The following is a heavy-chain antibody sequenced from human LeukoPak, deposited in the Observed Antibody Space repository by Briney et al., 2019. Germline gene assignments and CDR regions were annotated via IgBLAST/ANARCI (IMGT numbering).Heavy chain of an antibody. J-gene: IGHJ5*02. Sequence: ASVKVSCKASGYTFTSYGISWVRQAPGQGREWMVWISAYNGNTNYAQKLQGRVTMTTDTSTSTAYMELRSLRSDDTAVYYCARAYYCSSTSCYMNDWFDPWGQGTLVTVSS. CDR2: ISAYNGNT. D-gene: IGHD2-2*02. V-gene: IGHV1-18*01. CDR1: GYTFTSYG. CDR3: ARAYYCSSTSCYMNDWFDP.